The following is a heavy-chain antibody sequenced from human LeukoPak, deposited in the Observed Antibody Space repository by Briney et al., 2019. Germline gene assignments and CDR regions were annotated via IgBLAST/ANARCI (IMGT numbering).Heavy chain of an antibody. J-gene: IGHJ4*02. CDR2: IYYSGST. CDR3: ARARGARITMIVVVDYFDY. CDR1: GGSISSYY. Sequence: PSETLSLTCTVSGGSISSYYWSWIRQPPRQGLERIGCIYYSGSTNYNPSLNRQITISVDPSKHQFSLKLSSVTAADTAVYYCARARGARITMIVVVDYFDYWGQGTLVTVSS. D-gene: IGHD3-22*01. V-gene: IGHV4-59*01.